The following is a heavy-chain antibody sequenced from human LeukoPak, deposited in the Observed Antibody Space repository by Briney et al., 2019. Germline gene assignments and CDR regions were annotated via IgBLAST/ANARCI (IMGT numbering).Heavy chain of an antibody. D-gene: IGHD3-16*01. CDR2: FHNSGTS. J-gene: IGHJ4*02. CDR1: GGSISSYY. CDR3: TRGAGWLIDY. V-gene: IGHV4-59*01. Sequence: SETLSFTCTVSGGSISSYYWSWIRQPPGKGLEWIGYFHNSGTSTYNPSLKSRVTISADTSKNQFSLKLNSLTTADTAVYYCTRGAGWLIDYWGQGILVTVSS.